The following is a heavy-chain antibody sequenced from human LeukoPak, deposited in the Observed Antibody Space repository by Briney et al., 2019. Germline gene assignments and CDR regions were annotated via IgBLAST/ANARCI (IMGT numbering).Heavy chain of an antibody. J-gene: IGHJ5*02. D-gene: IGHD6-13*01. V-gene: IGHV3-48*03. Sequence: PGGSLRLSCAASGFTFSSYEMNWVRQAPGKGLEWVSYISSSGSTIYYADSVKGRFTISRDNAKNSLYLQMNSLRAEDTAVYYYARDTWVAAAGTGGFDPWGQGTLVTVSS. CDR2: ISSSGSTI. CDR1: GFTFSSYE. CDR3: ARDTWVAAAGTGGFDP.